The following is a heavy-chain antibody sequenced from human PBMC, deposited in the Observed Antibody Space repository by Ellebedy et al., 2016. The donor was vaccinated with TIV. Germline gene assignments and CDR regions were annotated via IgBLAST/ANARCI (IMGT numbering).Heavy chain of an antibody. CDR2: FYNSGDT. V-gene: IGHV4-59*12. Sequence: MPSETLSLTCSVSGAPISSFYWSWIRQPPGKTLEWVGYFYNSGDTKYNPSLKSRVTMSVDTSKNQFSLKLTSVTAADTAIYYCARNKEEITEWGQGTLVTVSS. J-gene: IGHJ4*02. CDR3: ARNKEEITE. CDR1: GAPISSFY. D-gene: IGHD3-16*01.